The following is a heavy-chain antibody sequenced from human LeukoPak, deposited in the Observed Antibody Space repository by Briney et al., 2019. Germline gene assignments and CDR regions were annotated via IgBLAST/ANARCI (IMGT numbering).Heavy chain of an antibody. V-gene: IGHV4-39*01. CDR2: IYYSGST. Sequence: PSETLSLTCTVSGGSISSRSYYWGWIRQTPGKGLEWIGSIYYSGSTYYNASLKSRVTTSVDTSKNQFSLKLTSVTAADTAVYYCAIQRLDGTDVWGQGITVTVSS. J-gene: IGHJ6*02. CDR3: AIQRLDGTDV. CDR1: GGSISSRSYY. D-gene: IGHD6-19*01.